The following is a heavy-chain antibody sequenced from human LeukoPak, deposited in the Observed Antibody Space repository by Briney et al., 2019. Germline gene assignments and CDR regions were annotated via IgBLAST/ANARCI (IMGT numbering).Heavy chain of an antibody. Sequence: SETLSLTCTVSGGSINGSYWSWIRQPPGKGLEWIAYMYNSGSTNYNPSLKSRVTISIDTSKNQFSLKLSSLTAADTAIYYCARGIESYGDYGYWGQGILVTVSS. CDR3: ARGIESYGDYGY. CDR1: GGSINGSY. D-gene: IGHD4-17*01. J-gene: IGHJ4*02. V-gene: IGHV4-59*01. CDR2: MYNSGST.